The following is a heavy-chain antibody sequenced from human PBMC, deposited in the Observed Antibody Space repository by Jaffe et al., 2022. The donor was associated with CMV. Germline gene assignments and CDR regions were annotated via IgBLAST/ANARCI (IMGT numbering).Heavy chain of an antibody. Sequence: QVQLQESGPGLVKPSETLSLTCTVSGGSISSYYWSWIRQPPGKGLEWIGYIYYSGSTNYNPSLKSRVTISVDTSKNQFSLKLSSVTAADTAVYYCATSDYYDSSGYYDYWGQGTLVTVSS. V-gene: IGHV4-59*08. D-gene: IGHD3-22*01. CDR3: ATSDYYDSSGYYDY. CDR1: GGSISSYY. CDR2: IYYSGST. J-gene: IGHJ4*02.